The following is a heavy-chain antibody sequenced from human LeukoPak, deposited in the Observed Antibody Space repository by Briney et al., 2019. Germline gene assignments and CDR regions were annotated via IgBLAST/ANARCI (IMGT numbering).Heavy chain of an antibody. J-gene: IGHJ4*02. Sequence: GGSLRLSCAASGFTFSAYEMNWVRQAPGKGLEWVSAISGSGGSTYYADSVKGRFTISGDNSKNTLYLQMNSLRAEDTAVYYCAKGASGYSSSWYVDYFDYWGQGTLVTVSS. CDR2: ISGSGGST. CDR1: GFTFSAYE. V-gene: IGHV3-23*01. D-gene: IGHD6-13*01. CDR3: AKGASGYSSSWYVDYFDY.